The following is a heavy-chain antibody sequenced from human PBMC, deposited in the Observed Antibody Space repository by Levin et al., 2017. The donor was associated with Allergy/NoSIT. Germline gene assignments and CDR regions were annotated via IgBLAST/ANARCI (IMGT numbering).Heavy chain of an antibody. J-gene: IGHJ6*02. CDR1: GFIFSNYG. D-gene: IGHD1-14*01. Sequence: SCAASGFIFSNYGLSWVRQAPGKGLEWVSAINPSGDYTNYAESVKGRFTISRDASSNTLYLQMNSLRAEDTAVYYCAKSGNRDLYYYYGVDGWGQGTTVTVSS. CDR3: AKSGNRDLYYYYGVDG. V-gene: IGHV3-23*01. CDR2: INPSGDYT.